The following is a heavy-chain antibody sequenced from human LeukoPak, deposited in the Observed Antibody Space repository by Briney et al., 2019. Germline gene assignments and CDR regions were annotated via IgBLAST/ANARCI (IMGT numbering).Heavy chain of an antibody. Sequence: GASVKVSCKASGGTFSSYAISWVRQAPGQGLEWMGGIIPIFGTANYAQKFQGRVTTTTDESTSTAYMELSSLRSEDTAVYYCATYSGSYYPFYYWGQGTLVTVSS. V-gene: IGHV1-69*05. CDR1: GGTFSSYA. CDR3: ATYSGSYYPFYY. CDR2: IIPIFGTA. J-gene: IGHJ4*02. D-gene: IGHD1-26*01.